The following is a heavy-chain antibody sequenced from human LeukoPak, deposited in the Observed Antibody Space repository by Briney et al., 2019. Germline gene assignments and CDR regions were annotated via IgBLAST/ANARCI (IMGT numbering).Heavy chain of an antibody. V-gene: IGHV3-53*01. Sequence: GGSLRLSCAASGLTFSSNCMSWVRQAPGKGLEWVSFIYSGGSTYYTDSVKGRFIISRENSKNTLYLQMNSLRAEDTAVYYCARVYYGSGSLHYYYYYMDVWGKGTTVTISS. J-gene: IGHJ6*03. D-gene: IGHD3-10*01. CDR1: GLTFSSNC. CDR3: ARVYYGSGSLHYYYYYMDV. CDR2: IYSGGST.